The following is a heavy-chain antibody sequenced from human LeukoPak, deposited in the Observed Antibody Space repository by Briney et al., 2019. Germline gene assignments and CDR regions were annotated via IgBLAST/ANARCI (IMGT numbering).Heavy chain of an antibody. Sequence: PGGSLRLSCAASGFTFSSYAMSWVRQAPGKGLEWVSAISGSGGSTYYADSVKGRFTISRDNSKNTLYLQMNCLRAEDTAVYYCAKDQYYYDSSGYYFFRYFDYWGQGTLVTVSS. V-gene: IGHV3-23*01. J-gene: IGHJ4*02. CDR3: AKDQYYYDSSGYYFFRYFDY. D-gene: IGHD3-22*01. CDR1: GFTFSSYA. CDR2: ISGSGGST.